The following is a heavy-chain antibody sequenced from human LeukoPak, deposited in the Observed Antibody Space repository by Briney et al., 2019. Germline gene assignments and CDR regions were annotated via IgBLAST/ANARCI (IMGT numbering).Heavy chain of an antibody. Sequence: SQTLSLTCIVSGGSISSGGYYWTWIRQHPGKGLEWIAYIYYGGSTYYNPSLKSRVSISADTPKNQFSLKLSSVTASDTAVYYCAREFSAGRYSSTSLGAFDIWGQGTMVIVSS. V-gene: IGHV4-31*03. D-gene: IGHD6-13*01. J-gene: IGHJ3*02. CDR3: AREFSAGRYSSTSLGAFDI. CDR2: IYYGGST. CDR1: GGSISSGGYY.